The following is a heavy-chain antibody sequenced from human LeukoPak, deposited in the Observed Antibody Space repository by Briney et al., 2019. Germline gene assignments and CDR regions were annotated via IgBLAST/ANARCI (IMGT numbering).Heavy chain of an antibody. Sequence: SVKVSCKASGGTFSSYAISWVRQAPGQGLEWMGRIIPILGIANYAQKFQGRVTITADKSTSTAYMELSSLRSEDTAVYYCARELYYYDSSGYYRTWGQGTLVTVSS. CDR3: ARELYYYDSSGYYRT. CDR1: GGTFSSYA. J-gene: IGHJ5*02. V-gene: IGHV1-69*04. D-gene: IGHD3-22*01. CDR2: IIPILGIA.